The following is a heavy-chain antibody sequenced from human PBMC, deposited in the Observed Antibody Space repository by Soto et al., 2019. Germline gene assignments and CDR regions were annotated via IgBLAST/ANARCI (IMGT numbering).Heavy chain of an antibody. CDR2: IIPIFATA. CDR3: AREGYCSGSSCFLDI. V-gene: IGHV1-69*12. Sequence: QVQLVQSGAEVKKPGSSVKVSCKASGGTFSSYAIGWVRQAPGQGLEWMGGIIPIFATAKYAQKFQGRVTITADESTNTAYMELSSLRSEDTAVYYCAREGYCSGSSCFLDIWGQGTMVTVSS. J-gene: IGHJ3*02. CDR1: GGTFSSYA. D-gene: IGHD2-15*01.